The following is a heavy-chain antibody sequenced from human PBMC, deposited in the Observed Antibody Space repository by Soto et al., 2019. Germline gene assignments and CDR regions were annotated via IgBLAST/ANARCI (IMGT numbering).Heavy chain of an antibody. CDR2: IKQDGSEK. J-gene: IGHJ6*02. Sequence: QPGGSLRLSCAASGFTFSIYWMSWVRQAPGNGLEWVANIKQDGSEKYYVDSVKGRFTISRDNAHNSLYLQMNSLRVEDTAVYYCARDSDYGEDYNHGMDVWGQGTTVTVSS. CDR1: GFTFSIYW. D-gene: IGHD4-17*01. CDR3: ARDSDYGEDYNHGMDV. V-gene: IGHV3-7*01.